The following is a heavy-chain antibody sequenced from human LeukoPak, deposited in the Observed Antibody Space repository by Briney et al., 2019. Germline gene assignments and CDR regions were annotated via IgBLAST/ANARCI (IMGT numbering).Heavy chain of an antibody. V-gene: IGHV1-69*01. CDR1: GGTFTSYA. CDR2: IIPMFGTA. J-gene: IGHJ4*02. D-gene: IGHD3-10*01. CDR3: AREVWFGELSERTLDY. Sequence: SVKVSCKASGGTFTSYAVNWVRQAPGQGLEWMGGIIPMFGTANYAQNFQGRVTITADESTSTAYMELSSLRSDDTAVYYCAREVWFGELSERTLDYWGQGTLVTVSS.